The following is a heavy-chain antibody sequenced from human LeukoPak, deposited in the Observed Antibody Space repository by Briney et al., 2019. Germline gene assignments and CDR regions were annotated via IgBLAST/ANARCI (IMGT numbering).Heavy chain of an antibody. D-gene: IGHD2-15*01. CDR3: AKGGDIVVVVAALDS. CDR2: ISYDGSNK. V-gene: IGHV3-30*18. CDR1: GFTFSSYG. J-gene: IGHJ5*01. Sequence: PGRSLRLSCAASGFTFSSYGMHWVRQAPGKGLEWVAVISYDGSNKYYADSVKGRFTISRDNSKNTLYLQMNSLRAEDTAVYYCAKGGDIVVVVAALDSWGQGTLVTVSS.